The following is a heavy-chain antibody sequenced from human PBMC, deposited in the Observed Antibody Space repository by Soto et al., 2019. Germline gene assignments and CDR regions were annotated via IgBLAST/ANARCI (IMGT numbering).Heavy chain of an antibody. CDR2: IHSDGSST. Sequence: GGSLRLSCAASGFTFSYYWMHWVRQAPGQGLVWVSRIHSDGSSTTYADSVKGRFTISRDNAKNTLYLQMNSLRAEDTAVYYCARGDRGVFDLWGQAKMVTVSS. CDR3: ARGDRGVFDL. D-gene: IGHD2-21*02. J-gene: IGHJ3*01. V-gene: IGHV3-74*01. CDR1: GFTFSYYW.